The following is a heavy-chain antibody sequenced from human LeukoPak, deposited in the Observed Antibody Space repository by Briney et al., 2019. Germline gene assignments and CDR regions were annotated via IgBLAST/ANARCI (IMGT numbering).Heavy chain of an antibody. CDR2: IFDIGSI. CDR1: GGSISDDS. J-gene: IGHJ4*02. CDR3: ARAASGDRYSGYAKDRYYFDR. D-gene: IGHD5-12*01. V-gene: IGHV4-59*01. Sequence: SETLSLTCTVSGGSISDDSWTWIRQPPGKGLDWIGSIFDIGSITYNPSLRSRLTISVETSENQISLKLSSVTAADTAVYFCARAASGDRYSGYAKDRYYFDRWGQGTLVTVSS.